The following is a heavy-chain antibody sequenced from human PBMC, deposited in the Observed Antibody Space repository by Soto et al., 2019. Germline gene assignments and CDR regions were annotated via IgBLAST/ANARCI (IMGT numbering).Heavy chain of an antibody. CDR1: GFTFSSYW. J-gene: IGHJ6*03. D-gene: IGHD2-2*01. V-gene: IGHV3-74*01. CDR3: AKDRIVVVPAAIDPYYMDV. CDR2: INSDGSST. Sequence: GGSLRLSCAASGFTFSSYWMHWVRQAPGKGLVWVSRINSDGSSTSYADSVKGRFTISRDNAKNTLYLQMNSLRAEDTAVYYCAKDRIVVVPAAIDPYYMDVWGKGTTVTVSS.